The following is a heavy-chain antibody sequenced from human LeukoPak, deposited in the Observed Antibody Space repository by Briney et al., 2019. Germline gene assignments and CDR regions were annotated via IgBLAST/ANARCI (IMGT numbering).Heavy chain of an antibody. J-gene: IGHJ6*03. CDR2: IRYDGSNK. CDR3: VDNYMDV. Sequence: GRSLRLSCAASGFTFSSYGMHWVRQAPGKGLEWVAFIRYDGSNKYSADSVKGRFTISRDNSKNTLYLQMNSLRAEDTAVYYSVDNYMDVWGKGTTVTVSS. D-gene: IGHD3-9*01. V-gene: IGHV3-30*02. CDR1: GFTFSSYG.